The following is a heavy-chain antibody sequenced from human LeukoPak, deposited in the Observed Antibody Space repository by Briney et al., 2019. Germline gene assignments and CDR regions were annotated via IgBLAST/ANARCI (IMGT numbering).Heavy chain of an antibody. CDR1: GFTFTSYT. Sequence: GGSLRLSCPASGFTFTSYTMNWVRQAPGKGLEWVSSITSSSSYIYYADSVKGRFTISRDNAKNSLYLQMTSLRVEDTAVYYCAKTYGHFDDWGQGTLVTVSS. CDR3: AKTYGHFDD. D-gene: IGHD4-17*01. V-gene: IGHV3-21*01. J-gene: IGHJ4*02. CDR2: ITSSSSYI.